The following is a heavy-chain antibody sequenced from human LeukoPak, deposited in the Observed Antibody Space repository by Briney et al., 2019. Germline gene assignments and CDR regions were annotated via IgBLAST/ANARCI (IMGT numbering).Heavy chain of an antibody. CDR1: GYTFTSYD. D-gene: IGHD1-26*01. J-gene: IGHJ4*02. CDR3: ARSSVGARRRIDY. CDR2: MNPNSGNT. V-gene: IGHV1-8*01. Sequence: WASVTVSCKASGYTFTSYDINWVRQATGQGLEWMGWMNPNSGNTDYAQKFQGRVTMARSTSINTAYMELNSLTSEDTAVYYCARSSVGARRRIDYWGQGTLVTVSP.